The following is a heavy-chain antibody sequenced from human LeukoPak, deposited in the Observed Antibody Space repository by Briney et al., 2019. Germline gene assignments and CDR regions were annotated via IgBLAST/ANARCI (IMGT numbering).Heavy chain of an antibody. D-gene: IGHD2-2*01. CDR2: ISYDGSNK. V-gene: IGHV3-30-3*01. CDR1: GFTFSSYA. Sequence: GGSLRLSCVASGFTFSSYAMHWVRQAPGKGLEWVAVISYDGSNKYYADSVKGRFTISRDNSKNTLYLQMNSLRAEDTAVYYCAREGDDWPYCSSTSCGKFDPWGQGTLVTVSS. J-gene: IGHJ5*02. CDR3: AREGDDWPYCSSTSCGKFDP.